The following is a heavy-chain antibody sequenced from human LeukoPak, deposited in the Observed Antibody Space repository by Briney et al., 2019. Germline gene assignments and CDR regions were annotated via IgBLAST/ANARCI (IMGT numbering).Heavy chain of an antibody. V-gene: IGHV1-46*01. J-gene: IGHJ3*02. CDR2: INPSGGTT. CDR3: ARNYFVYGAPPSASDI. D-gene: IGHD4-17*01. CDR1: GYTFTGYY. Sequence: GASVKVSCKASGYTFTGYYMHWVRQAPGQGLEWMGIINPSGGTTNYAQKFQDRVTMTRDMSTSTVYMELSSLRSEDTAVYYCARNYFVYGAPPSASDIWGQGTMVTVSS.